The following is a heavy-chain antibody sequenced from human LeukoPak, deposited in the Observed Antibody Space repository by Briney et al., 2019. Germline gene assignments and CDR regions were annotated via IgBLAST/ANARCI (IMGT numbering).Heavy chain of an antibody. CDR3: ARGRYSYGYNWFDP. CDR2: INHSGST. D-gene: IGHD5-18*01. V-gene: IGHV4-34*01. Sequence: SETLSLTCAVYGESFSGYYWSWIRQPPGKGLEWIGEINHSGSTNYNPSLKSRVTISVDTSKNQFSLKLSSVTAADTAVYYCARGRYSYGYNWFDPWGQGTLVTVSS. CDR1: GESFSGYY. J-gene: IGHJ5*02.